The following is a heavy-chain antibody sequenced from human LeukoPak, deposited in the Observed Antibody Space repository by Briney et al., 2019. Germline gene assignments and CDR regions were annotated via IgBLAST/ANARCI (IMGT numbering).Heavy chain of an antibody. Sequence: GGSLRLSCAASGFTFSSYEMNWVRQAPGKGLEWVSYISSSGSTIYYEDSVKGRFTISRDNAKNSLYLQMNSLRAEDTAVYYCAGYYHGGAAFDIWGQGTMVTVSS. V-gene: IGHV3-48*03. CDR1: GFTFSSYE. J-gene: IGHJ3*02. D-gene: IGHD3-22*01. CDR2: ISSSGSTI. CDR3: AGYYHGGAAFDI.